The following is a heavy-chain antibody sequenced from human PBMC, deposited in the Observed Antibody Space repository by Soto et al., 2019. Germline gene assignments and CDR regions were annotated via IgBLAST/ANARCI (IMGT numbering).Heavy chain of an antibody. D-gene: IGHD3-16*01. CDR1: GFTFRSYG. CDR3: ARRQGAGRYGMDV. CDR2: IWYDGSNK. J-gene: IGHJ6*02. Sequence: QVQLVESGGGVVQPGRSLRLSCAASGFTFRSYGMHWVRQAPGKGREWVAVIWYDGSNKYYADSVKGRFTISRDNSKNTLYLQMNSLRAEDTAVYYCARRQGAGRYGMDVWGQGTTVTVSS. V-gene: IGHV3-33*01.